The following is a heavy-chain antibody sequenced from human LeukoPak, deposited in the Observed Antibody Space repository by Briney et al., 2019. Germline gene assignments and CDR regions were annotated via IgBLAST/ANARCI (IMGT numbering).Heavy chain of an antibody. Sequence: GSLRLSCAGSGFTFSHYAMSWVRQAPGKGLEWVSYISSSSSTIYYADSVKGRFTISRDNAKNSLYLQMNSLRAEDTAVYYCARDPHYYDSSGYYYVGFDYWGQGTLVTVSS. J-gene: IGHJ4*02. CDR3: ARDPHYYDSSGYYYVGFDY. V-gene: IGHV3-48*01. D-gene: IGHD3-22*01. CDR1: GFTFSHYA. CDR2: ISSSSSTI.